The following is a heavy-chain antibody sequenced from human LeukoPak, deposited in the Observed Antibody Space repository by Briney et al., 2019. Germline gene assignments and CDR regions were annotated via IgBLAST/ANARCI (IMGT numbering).Heavy chain of an antibody. J-gene: IGHJ3*02. CDR2: IIPILGIA. V-gene: IGHV1-69*04. D-gene: IGHD2-2*01. Sequence: KVSCKASGGTFSSYAISWVRQAPGQGLEWMGRIIPILGIANYAQKFQGRVTMTRDTSISTAYMELSRLRSDDTAVYYCARDLGPAAIPFDIWGQGTMVTVSS. CDR1: GGTFSSYA. CDR3: ARDLGPAAIPFDI.